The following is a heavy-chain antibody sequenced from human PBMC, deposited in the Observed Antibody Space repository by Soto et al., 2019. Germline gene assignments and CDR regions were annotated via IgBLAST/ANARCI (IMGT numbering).Heavy chain of an antibody. Sequence: GGSLRLSCAASGFSSSRYWMSWVRQAPGKGLEWVANIKQDGSEKYYVDSVKGRFTISRDNAKNSLYLQMDSLRAEDTAVYYCASQWEFAFDIWGQGTVVTGSS. CDR3: ASQWEFAFDI. CDR1: GFSSSRYW. D-gene: IGHD1-26*01. CDR2: IKQDGSEK. J-gene: IGHJ3*02. V-gene: IGHV3-7*05.